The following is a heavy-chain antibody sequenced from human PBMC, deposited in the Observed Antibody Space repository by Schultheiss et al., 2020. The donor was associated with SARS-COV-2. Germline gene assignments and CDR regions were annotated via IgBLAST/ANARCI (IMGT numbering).Heavy chain of an antibody. CDR1: GESFSGFS. Sequence: SKTLSLTCAVFGESFSGFSWTWIRQSPGKGLEWIGQVSHSGGTHFNPSLKGRVSISLDMSKNHFSLKVTSVSAADTAVYYCARAGLETMVLSGNYYYYMDVWGKGTTVTVSS. CDR2: VSHSGGT. CDR3: ARAGLETMVLSGNYYYYMDV. D-gene: IGHD4/OR15-4a*01. V-gene: IGHV4-34*01. J-gene: IGHJ6*03.